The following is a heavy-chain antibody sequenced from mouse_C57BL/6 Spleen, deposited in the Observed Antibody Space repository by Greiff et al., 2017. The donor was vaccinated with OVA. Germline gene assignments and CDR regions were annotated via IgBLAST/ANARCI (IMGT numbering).Heavy chain of an antibody. V-gene: IGHV3-6*01. Sequence: DVQLQESGPGLVKPSQSLSLTCSVTGYSITSGYYWNWIRQFPGNKLEWMGYISYDGSNNYNPSLKNRISITRDTSKNQFFLKLNSVTTEDTATYYCARRSNGFAYWGQGTLVTVSA. D-gene: IGHD2-5*01. CDR3: ARRSNGFAY. J-gene: IGHJ3*01. CDR2: ISYDGSN. CDR1: GYSITSGYY.